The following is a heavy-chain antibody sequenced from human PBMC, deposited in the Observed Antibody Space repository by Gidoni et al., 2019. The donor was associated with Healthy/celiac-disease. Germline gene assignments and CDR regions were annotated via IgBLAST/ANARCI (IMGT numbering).Heavy chain of an antibody. D-gene: IGHD3-3*02. V-gene: IGHV4-39*01. Sequence: HLPLLDSETGQVKSVETRTRVCTGAGCNISSSSYYWGWIRQPPGKGLEWIGSIYYSGSTYYNPFFKRRVTISVATSKSQFSLKLSSGTAADSVLYYCARHPYLGTDYWGQGTLVTVSS. CDR3: ARHPYLGTDY. J-gene: IGHJ4*02. CDR1: GCNISSSSYY. CDR2: IYYSGST.